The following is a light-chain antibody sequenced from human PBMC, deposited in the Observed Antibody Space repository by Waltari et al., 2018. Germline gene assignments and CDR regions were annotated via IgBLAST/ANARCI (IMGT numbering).Light chain of an antibody. CDR2: GAS. V-gene: IGKV3-20*01. J-gene: IGKJ3*01. CDR1: QSVSSY. Sequence: VILTQSPATLSLSPGERATLSCRASQSVSSYLAWYQQKPGQAPRLLIYGASSRATGIPDRFSVSGSATEFPLTISSLEPEDFAVYYCQKYSSSPFTFGPGTKLDIK. CDR3: QKYSSSPFT.